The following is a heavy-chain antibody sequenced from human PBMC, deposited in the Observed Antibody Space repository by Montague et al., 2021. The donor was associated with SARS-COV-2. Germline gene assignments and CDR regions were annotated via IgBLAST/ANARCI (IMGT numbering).Heavy chain of an antibody. J-gene: IGHJ4*02. CDR2: ISSSGSTI. CDR3: ARSYDILTGYQSQALDY. D-gene: IGHD3-9*01. Sequence: SLRLSCAAPGFTFSSYEMNWVRQAPGKGLEWVSYISSSGSTIYYADSVKGRFTISRDNAKNSLYLQMNSLRAEDTAVYYCARSYDILTGYQSQALDYWGQGTLVTVSS. CDR1: GFTFSSYE. V-gene: IGHV3-48*03.